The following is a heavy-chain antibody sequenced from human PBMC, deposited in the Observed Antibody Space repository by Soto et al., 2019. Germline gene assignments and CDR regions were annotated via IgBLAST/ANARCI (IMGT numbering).Heavy chain of an antibody. CDR1: GGSFSGYS. CDR2: INHSGST. Sequence: QVQLQQWGAGLLKPSETLSLTCSVYGGSFSGYSWNWIRQPPGKGLEWVGEINHSGSTSSNPSLKSRVTMSGDMSKNQFSLKLSSVTAADTAVYYCARNRAFDIWGQGTIVTVSS. CDR3: ARNRAFDI. J-gene: IGHJ3*02. V-gene: IGHV4-34*01.